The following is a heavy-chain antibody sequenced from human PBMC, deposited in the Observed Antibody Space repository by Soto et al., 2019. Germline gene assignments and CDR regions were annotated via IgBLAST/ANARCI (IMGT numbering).Heavy chain of an antibody. CDR1: GYTFTSYA. Sequence: ASVKVSCKASGYTFTSYAMHWVRQAPGQGLEWMGIINPSGGSTSYAQKFQGRVTMTRDTSTSTVYMELSSLRSEDTAVYYCARQIRGRAYSGYAGPHNWFDPWGQGTLVTVSS. CDR3: ARQIRGRAYSGYAGPHNWFDP. D-gene: IGHD5-12*01. CDR2: INPSGGST. J-gene: IGHJ5*02. V-gene: IGHV1-46*03.